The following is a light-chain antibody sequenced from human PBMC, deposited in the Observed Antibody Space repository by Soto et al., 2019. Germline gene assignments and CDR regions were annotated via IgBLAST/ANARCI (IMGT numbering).Light chain of an antibody. CDR1: QSVSSS. CDR3: QQYNNWWT. V-gene: IGKV3-15*01. Sequence: EVVMTQSPATLSMSPGERATLSCRASQSVSSSLAWYQQKPGQAPRLLIYGASTRATGIPDRFSGSGSETESALTISSLQAEDFAIYYCQQYNNWWTFGQGIKVEIK. J-gene: IGKJ1*01. CDR2: GAS.